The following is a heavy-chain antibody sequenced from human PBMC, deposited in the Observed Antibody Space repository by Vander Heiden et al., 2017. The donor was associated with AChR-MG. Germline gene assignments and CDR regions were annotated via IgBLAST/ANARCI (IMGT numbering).Heavy chain of an antibody. D-gene: IGHD2-15*01. CDR2: ISPIFGTA. V-gene: IGHV1-69*06. CDR3: AADYCSGGSCARDGDY. CDR1: GGTSTSYA. Sequence: QVQLVQSGAEVKKPGSSVKVPCKASGGTSTSYAISWVRQAPGQGLEWWVGISPIFGTANYAQKFHGRVTITADKSTGTAYMELSSLRSQDTAVYYCAADYCSGGSCARDGDYWGHGRLVTVSS. J-gene: IGHJ4*01.